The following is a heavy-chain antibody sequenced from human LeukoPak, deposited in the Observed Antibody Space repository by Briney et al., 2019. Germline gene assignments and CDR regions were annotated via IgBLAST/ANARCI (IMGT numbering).Heavy chain of an antibody. V-gene: IGHV4-39*01. D-gene: IGHD1-1*01. CDR1: GGSISSSSYY. CDR2: IYYSGST. J-gene: IGHJ4*02. CDR3: ARLYTQDGTFDY. Sequence: PSETLSLTCTVSGGSISSSSYYWGWIRQPPGKGLEWIGSIYYSGSTYYNPSLKSRVTISVDTSKNQFSLKLSSVTAADTAVYYCARLYTQDGTFDYWGQGTLVTVSS.